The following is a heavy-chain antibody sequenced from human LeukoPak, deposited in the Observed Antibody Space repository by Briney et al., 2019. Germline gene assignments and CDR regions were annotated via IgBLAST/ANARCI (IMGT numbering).Heavy chain of an antibody. CDR1: GYTFTNYG. Sequence: ASVKVSCKASGYTFTNYGISWVRQAPGQGLEWMGIINPSGGSTSYAQKFQGRVTMTRDMSTSTVYMELSSLRSEDTAVYYCARDLTYYYGSGSAHWGQGTLVTVSS. CDR3: ARDLTYYYGSGSAH. V-gene: IGHV1-46*01. J-gene: IGHJ4*02. CDR2: INPSGGST. D-gene: IGHD3-10*01.